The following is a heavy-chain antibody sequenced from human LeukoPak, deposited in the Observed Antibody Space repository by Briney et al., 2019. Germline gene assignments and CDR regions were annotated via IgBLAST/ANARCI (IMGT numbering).Heavy chain of an antibody. CDR3: AREAMIGAFDI. Sequence: SVKVSCKASGGTFSSYAISWVRQAPGQGLEWMGRIIPIFGTANYTQKFQGRVTITTDESTSTAYMELSSLRSEDTAVYYCAREAMIGAFDIWGQGTMVTVSS. V-gene: IGHV1-69*05. D-gene: IGHD3-22*01. J-gene: IGHJ3*02. CDR1: GGTFSSYA. CDR2: IIPIFGTA.